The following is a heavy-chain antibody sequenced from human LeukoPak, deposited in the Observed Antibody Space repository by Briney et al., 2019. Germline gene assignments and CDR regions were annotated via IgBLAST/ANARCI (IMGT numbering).Heavy chain of an antibody. V-gene: IGHV3-23*01. CDR3: ARDILQSDFDY. CDR1: GFTFSSYA. CDR2: ISGSGGST. D-gene: IGHD2-15*01. J-gene: IGHJ4*02. Sequence: GGSLRLSCAASGFTFSSYAMSWVRQAPGKGLEWVSAISGSGGSTYYADSVRGRFTISRDNSKNTLYLQMNSLRAEDTAVYYCARDILQSDFDYWGQGTLVTVSS.